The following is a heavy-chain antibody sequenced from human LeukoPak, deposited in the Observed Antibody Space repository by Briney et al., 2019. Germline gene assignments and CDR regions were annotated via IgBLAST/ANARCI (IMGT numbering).Heavy chain of an antibody. CDR1: TFALTKYA. J-gene: IGHJ4*02. Sequence: PGGSLRLSSTAPTFALTKYAMAWVRRAPGQGLEWVSTISASGGTTFYADSLKGRFLISRDNSRDILYLVMNSPRAEDMAFYYCARIGSGLRRYFDLWGEGTLVTVSS. V-gene: IGHV3-23*01. D-gene: IGHD1-26*01. CDR2: ISASGGTT. CDR3: ARIGSGLRRYFDL.